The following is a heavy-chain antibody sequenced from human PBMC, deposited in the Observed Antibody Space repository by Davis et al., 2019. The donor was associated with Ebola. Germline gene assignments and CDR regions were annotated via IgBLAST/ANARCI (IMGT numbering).Heavy chain of an antibody. CDR3: ARAPGSSSWYFDY. D-gene: IGHD6-13*01. V-gene: IGHV3-30*03. CDR2: ISYDGSNK. Sequence: GESLKISCAASGFTFSSYGMHWVRQAPGKGLEWVAVISYDGSNKYYADSVKGRFTISRDNSKNTLYLQMNSLRAEDTAVYYCARAPGSSSWYFDYWGQGTLVTVSS. CDR1: GFTFSSYG. J-gene: IGHJ4*02.